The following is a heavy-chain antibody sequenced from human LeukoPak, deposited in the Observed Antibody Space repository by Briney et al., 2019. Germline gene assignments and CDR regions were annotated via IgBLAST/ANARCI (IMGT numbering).Heavy chain of an antibody. CDR1: GFTFSSYA. Sequence: GGSLRLSCAASGFTFSSYAMSWVRQAPGKGPEWVSAISGSGSNTYYADSVKGRFTISRDNSKNTLYLQMNSLRGEDTAVYYCAKDAYYYDSSGYYDGGSFDYWGQGTRVTVSS. CDR2: ISGSGSNT. J-gene: IGHJ4*02. V-gene: IGHV3-23*01. D-gene: IGHD3-22*01. CDR3: AKDAYYYDSSGYYDGGSFDY.